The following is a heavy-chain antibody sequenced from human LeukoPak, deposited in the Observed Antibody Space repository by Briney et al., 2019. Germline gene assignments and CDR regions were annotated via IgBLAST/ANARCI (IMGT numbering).Heavy chain of an antibody. CDR1: GGSISSYY. CDR2: IYYSGST. V-gene: IGHV4-59*01. J-gene: IGHJ6*03. Sequence: SETLSLTCTVSGGSISSYYWSWIRQPPGKGLEWIGYIYYSGSTNYNPSLKSRVTISVDTSKNQFSLRLSSVTAADTAVYYCARRNYDYVWGSYRQRYYYYYYMDVWGKGTTVTISS. CDR3: ARRNYDYVWGSYRQRYYYYYYMDV. D-gene: IGHD3-16*02.